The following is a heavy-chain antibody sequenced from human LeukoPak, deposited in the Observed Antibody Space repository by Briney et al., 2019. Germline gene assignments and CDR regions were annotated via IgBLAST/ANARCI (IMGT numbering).Heavy chain of an antibody. V-gene: IGHV3-7*01. CDR1: GFTFSSYW. Sequence: GGSLSLSCTVSGFTFSSYWMSWVRNAPGQGLEWVANINQGGSDKSYVDSVKGRFTVSRDDAKKSLYLEMNRLRAEDTAVYYCGNRNLIPGEDYFDFWGQGTLVSVSS. CDR2: INQGGSDK. J-gene: IGHJ4*02. D-gene: IGHD2-21*01. CDR3: GNRNLIPGEDYFDF.